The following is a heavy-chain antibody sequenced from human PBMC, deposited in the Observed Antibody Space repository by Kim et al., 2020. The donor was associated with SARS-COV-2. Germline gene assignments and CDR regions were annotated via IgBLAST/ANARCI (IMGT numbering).Heavy chain of an antibody. CDR2: GGTT. Sequence: GGTTEYTAPVKGRFTISGDDTKNTLYLQMNSLETEDTAVYYCATGTTVGRWGQGTLVTVSS. V-gene: IGHV3-15*01. CDR3: ATGTTVGR. J-gene: IGHJ4*02. D-gene: IGHD4-17*01.